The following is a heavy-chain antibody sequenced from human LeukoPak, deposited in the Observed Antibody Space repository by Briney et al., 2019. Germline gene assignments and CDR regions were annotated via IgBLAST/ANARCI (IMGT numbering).Heavy chain of an antibody. CDR3: ARGRTTIFGVVITPDY. D-gene: IGHD3-3*01. CDR1: GGSISSGGYY. CDR2: IYYSGTT. V-gene: IGHV4-61*08. Sequence: PSQTLSLTCTVSGGSISSGGYYWSWIRQHPGKGLEWIGYIYYSGTTNYNPSLKSRVTISVDTSKNQFSLKLSSVTAADTAVYYCARGRTTIFGVVITPDYWGQGTLVTVSS. J-gene: IGHJ4*02.